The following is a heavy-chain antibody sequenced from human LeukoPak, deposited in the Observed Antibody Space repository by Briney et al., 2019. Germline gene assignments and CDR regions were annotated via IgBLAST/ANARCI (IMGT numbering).Heavy chain of an antibody. CDR3: ARGRSWKYYFDY. J-gene: IGHJ4*02. CDR2: MNPNSGNT. CDR1: GYTFTSYE. Sequence: ASVKVSCKASGYTFTSYEINWVRQATGQGLEWMGWMNPNSGNTGYAQKFQGRVTIIRNTSITTAYMELSSLRSEDTAVYYCARGRSWKYYFDYWGPGTRVTVSS. D-gene: IGHD6-13*01. V-gene: IGHV1-8*02.